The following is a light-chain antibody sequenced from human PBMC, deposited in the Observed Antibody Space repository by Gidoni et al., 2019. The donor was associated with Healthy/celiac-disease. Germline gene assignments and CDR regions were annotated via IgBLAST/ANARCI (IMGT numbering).Light chain of an antibody. CDR1: QSVSSY. Sequence: EIVLTQSPAPRSLSPGERATPSCRASQSVSSYLAWSQQKPGQAPSLIIYDASNRATAIPARFSGSGSETDFTLTISSLEPEDYAVYYCQQRSNWLSITFGQGTRLEIK. V-gene: IGKV3-11*01. CDR3: QQRSNWLSIT. CDR2: DAS. J-gene: IGKJ5*01.